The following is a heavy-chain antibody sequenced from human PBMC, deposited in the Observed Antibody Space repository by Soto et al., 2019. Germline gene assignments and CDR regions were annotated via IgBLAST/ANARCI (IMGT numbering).Heavy chain of an antibody. CDR2: IYLDDDK. J-gene: IGHJ4*02. CDR3: AVVVSATFVY. V-gene: IGHV2-5*02. Sequence: ITLKESGPTLVQPTQTLTLTYTFSGYSRSTSVVGVGWLRQPPGKALEWLALIYLDDDKLYSTSVKSRPTITKDTSKNQVVLTMTNMDPVDTAKYYCAVVVSATFVYWGQGTLDTVSS. D-gene: IGHD2-15*01. CDR1: GYSRSTSVVG.